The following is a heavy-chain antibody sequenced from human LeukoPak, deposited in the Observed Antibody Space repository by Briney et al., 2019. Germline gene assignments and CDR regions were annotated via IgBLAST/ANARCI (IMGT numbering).Heavy chain of an antibody. Sequence: ASVKVSCKASGGTFSSYAISWVRQAPGQGLEWMGGIIPIFGTANYAQKFQGRVTITADESTSTAYMELNSLRSEDTAVYYRARDGYNYGNWFDPWGQGTLVTVSS. V-gene: IGHV1-69*13. D-gene: IGHD5-24*01. J-gene: IGHJ5*02. CDR2: IIPIFGTA. CDR1: GGTFSSYA. CDR3: ARDGYNYGNWFDP.